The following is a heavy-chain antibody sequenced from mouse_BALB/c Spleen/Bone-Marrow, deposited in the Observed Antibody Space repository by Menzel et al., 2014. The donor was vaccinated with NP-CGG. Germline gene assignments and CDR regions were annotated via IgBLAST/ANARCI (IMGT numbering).Heavy chain of an antibody. D-gene: IGHD1-1*01. Sequence: QVQLQQSGPELVRPGVSVKISCKGSGYKFTDYAMHWVKQSHAKSLEWIGLISTYSGNTHYDQKFKGKATMTVDKSSSIAYMEFARLTSEDSAIYYCARNFYGSAYFDFWGQGSTLTVSS. J-gene: IGHJ2*01. V-gene: IGHV1-67*01. CDR1: GYKFTDYA. CDR2: ISTYSGNT. CDR3: ARNFYGSAYFDF.